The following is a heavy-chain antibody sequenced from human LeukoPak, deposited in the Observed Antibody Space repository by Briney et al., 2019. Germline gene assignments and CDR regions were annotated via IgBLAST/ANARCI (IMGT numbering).Heavy chain of an antibody. CDR1: GGTFSSFA. CDR2: IIPVVGIV. Sequence: SVKVSCKASGGTFSSFAITWVRQAPGQGLEWMGRIIPVVGIVNYEQKFQDRVTITAYRSTSTTYMELSSLRSEDTAVYYCARVPQVCDILTDRCSAEDYFDYWGQGTLVTVSS. V-gene: IGHV1-69*04. J-gene: IGHJ4*02. D-gene: IGHD3-9*01. CDR3: ARVPQVCDILTDRCSAEDYFDY.